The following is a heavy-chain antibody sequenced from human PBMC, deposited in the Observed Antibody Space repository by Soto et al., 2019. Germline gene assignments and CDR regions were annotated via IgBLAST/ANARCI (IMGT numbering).Heavy chain of an antibody. CDR2: IYHSGST. J-gene: IGHJ5*01. V-gene: IGHV4-4*02. D-gene: IGHD6-13*01. Sequence: SETLSLTCAVSGDSISSSNWWSWVRQSPGKGLEWIGEIYHSGSTNYNPSLMSRVTISVDTSKNQFSLKLSSVTAADTAVYYCARSYSRYVFDWFDSWGEGILVTVS. CDR3: ARSYSRYVFDWFDS. CDR1: GDSISSSNW.